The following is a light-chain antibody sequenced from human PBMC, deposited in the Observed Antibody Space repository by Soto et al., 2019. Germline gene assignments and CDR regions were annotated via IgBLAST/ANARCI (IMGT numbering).Light chain of an antibody. Sequence: QSALTQPPSASGSPGQSVTISCTGTSSDVGGYNYVSWYQQYPGRAPKLMIYELTKRPSGVPDRFSGSKSGNTASLTVSGLQAEDEADYYCSSYAASNNCYFVFGGGTQLTVL. CDR3: SSYAASNNCYFV. V-gene: IGLV2-8*01. J-gene: IGLJ3*02. CDR1: SSDVGGYNY. CDR2: ELT.